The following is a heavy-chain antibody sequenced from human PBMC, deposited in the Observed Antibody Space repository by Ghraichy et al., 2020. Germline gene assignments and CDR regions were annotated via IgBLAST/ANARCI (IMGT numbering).Heavy chain of an antibody. CDR1: GYSISSGYF. D-gene: IGHD3-22*01. J-gene: IGHJ4*02. V-gene: IGHV4-38-2*02. CDR3: ARGRLIYYDSSGSYFDY. CDR2: IFRSGGT. Sequence: TLSLTCTVSGYSISSGYFWGWIRQPPGKGLEWIANIFRSGGTFYNPSLKSRVTISVNTYENQISLQLSSVTAADTAVYFCARGRLIYYDSSGSYFDYWGQGPQVTVSS.